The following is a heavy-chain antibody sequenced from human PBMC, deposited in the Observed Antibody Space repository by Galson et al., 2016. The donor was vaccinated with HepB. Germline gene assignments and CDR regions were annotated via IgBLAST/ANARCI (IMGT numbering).Heavy chain of an antibody. V-gene: IGHV4-59*01. CDR3: ARGSSMIRGVMPRWFDP. J-gene: IGHJ5*02. Sequence: TLSLTCSVSGGFISNKYWSWIRQSPGKGLEWIGNIYYSGTTNYNPSLKSRVTMSVDILKNQFSLRMNSVTAADTAIYYCARGSSMIRGVMPRWFDPWGQGTLVTVSS. CDR2: IYYSGTT. CDR1: GGFISNKY. D-gene: IGHD3-10*01.